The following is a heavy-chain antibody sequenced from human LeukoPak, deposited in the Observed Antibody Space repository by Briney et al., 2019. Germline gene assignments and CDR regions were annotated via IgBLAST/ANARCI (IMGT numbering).Heavy chain of an antibody. CDR3: AYTRGDYDISTGYPTLDY. V-gene: IGHV3-23*01. D-gene: IGHD3-9*01. J-gene: IGHJ4*02. Sequence: PGGSLRLSCAASGFTFSSYAMSWVRQAPGKGLEWVSAMSGSGGNTFYADSVKGRFTISRDYSENTLYLQMSSLRADDTAVYYCAYTRGDYDISTGYPTLDYWGQGTLVTVSS. CDR1: GFTFSSYA. CDR2: MSGSGGNT.